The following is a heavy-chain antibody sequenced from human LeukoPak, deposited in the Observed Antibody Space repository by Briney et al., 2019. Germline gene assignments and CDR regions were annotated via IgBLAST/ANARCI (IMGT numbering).Heavy chain of an antibody. CDR3: ARSPRSRITTSVYFDY. Sequence: KPSETLSLTCTVSGGSISSSDYYWGWIRQPPGKGLEWIGSIYYGGSTYYNPSLKSRVTISVDTSKNQFSLKLSSVTAADTAVYYCARSPRSRITTSVYFDYWGQGTLVTVSS. V-gene: IGHV4-39*07. J-gene: IGHJ4*02. CDR1: GGSISSSDYY. CDR2: IYYGGST. D-gene: IGHD3-3*01.